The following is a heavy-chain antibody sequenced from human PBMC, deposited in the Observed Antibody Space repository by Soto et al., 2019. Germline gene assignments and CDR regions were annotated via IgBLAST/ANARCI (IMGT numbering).Heavy chain of an antibody. CDR3: AKQRGQGSFDI. Sequence: ASLKVSCKASGYTFTGDYMHWVRQAPGQGLEWMGRINPNSGGTNYAQKFQGRVTMTRDTSISTAYMDLSRLRSDDTAVYYCAKQRGQGSFDIWGQGTMVTVSS. J-gene: IGHJ3*02. CDR1: GYTFTGDY. CDR2: INPNSGGT. V-gene: IGHV1-2*06. D-gene: IGHD1-1*01.